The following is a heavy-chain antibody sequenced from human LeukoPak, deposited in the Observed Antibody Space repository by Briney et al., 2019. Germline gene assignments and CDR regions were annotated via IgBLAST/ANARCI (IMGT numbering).Heavy chain of an antibody. V-gene: IGHV3-23*01. Sequence: GESLRLSCAASGFTFSSYAMSWVRQAPGKGLEWVSAISGSGGSTYYADSVKGRFTISRDNSKNTLYLQMNSLRAEDTAVYYCAKVRIAAAGTGSYYFDYWGQGTLVTVSS. D-gene: IGHD6-13*01. CDR3: AKVRIAAAGTGSYYFDY. J-gene: IGHJ4*02. CDR1: GFTFSSYA. CDR2: ISGSGGST.